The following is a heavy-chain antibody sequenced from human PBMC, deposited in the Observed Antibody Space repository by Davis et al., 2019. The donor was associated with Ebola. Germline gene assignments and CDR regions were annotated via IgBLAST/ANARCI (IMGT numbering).Heavy chain of an antibody. D-gene: IGHD1-26*01. J-gene: IGHJ4*02. V-gene: IGHV6-1*01. Sequence: PSETLSLTCAISGDSVSSTSAAWSWIRQSPSRGLEWLGRTYQRSKWYNDYAVSVKSRITINPDTSRNQFSLQLTSVTPEDTAVYYCARGVRATGFDYWGQGTLVTVSS. CDR1: GDSVSSTSAA. CDR2: TYQRSKWYN. CDR3: ARGVRATGFDY.